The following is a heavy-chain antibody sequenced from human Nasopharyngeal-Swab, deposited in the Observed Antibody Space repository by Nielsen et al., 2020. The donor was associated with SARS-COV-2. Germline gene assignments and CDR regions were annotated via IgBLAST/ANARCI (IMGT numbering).Heavy chain of an antibody. CDR2: LDLDADK. J-gene: IGHJ5*02. D-gene: IGHD3-9*01. CDR1: GFSLSTRGMC. V-gene: IGHV2-70*01. CDR3: AREYYDILTGFRGGFDP. Sequence: SGPTLVQPTQTLTLTCTFSGFSLSTRGMCVSWIRQPPGKALEWLALLDLDADKYYSTSLKTRLTISKDTSKNQVVLTMTNMDPVDTATYYCAREYYDILTGFRGGFDPWGQGTLVTVSS.